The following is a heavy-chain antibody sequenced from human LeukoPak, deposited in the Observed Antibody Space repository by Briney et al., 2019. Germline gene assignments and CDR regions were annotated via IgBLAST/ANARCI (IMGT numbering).Heavy chain of an antibody. D-gene: IGHD1-7*01. Sequence: ASVKVTCKASGYTFTSYGISWVRQAPGQGLEWMGWISAYNGNTNYAQKLQGRVTITTDSSTSTAYMELRSLRSDDTAVYYCARKTKDWFDPWGQGTLVTVSS. CDR2: ISAYNGNT. CDR1: GYTFTSYG. V-gene: IGHV1-18*01. CDR3: ARKTKDWFDP. J-gene: IGHJ5*02.